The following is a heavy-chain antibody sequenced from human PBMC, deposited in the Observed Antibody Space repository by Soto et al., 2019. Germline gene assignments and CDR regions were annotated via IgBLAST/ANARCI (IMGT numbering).Heavy chain of an antibody. D-gene: IGHD6-13*01. CDR3: ASGSVAAAAVSFDY. CDR1: GGSISSYY. V-gene: IGHV4-4*07. Sequence: SETLSLTCTVSGGSISSYYWSWIRQPAGKGLEWIGRIYTSGSTNYNPSLKSRVTMSVDTSKNQFSLKLSSVTAADTAVYYCASGSVAAAAVSFDYWGQGTLVTVSS. CDR2: IYTSGST. J-gene: IGHJ4*02.